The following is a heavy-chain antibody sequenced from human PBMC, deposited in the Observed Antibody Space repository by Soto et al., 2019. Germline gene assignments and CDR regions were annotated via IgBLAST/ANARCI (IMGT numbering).Heavy chain of an antibody. V-gene: IGHV3-30-3*01. J-gene: IGHJ4*02. Sequence: QVQLVECGGGVVQPGRSLRLSCAASGFTFSSYAMHWVRQAPGKGLEWVAVISYDGSNKYYADSVKGRFTISRDNSKNTLYLQMNSLRAEDTAVYYCARDPVAYCGGDCRTFDYWGQGTLVTVSS. CDR2: ISYDGSNK. D-gene: IGHD2-21*02. CDR3: ARDPVAYCGGDCRTFDY. CDR1: GFTFSSYA.